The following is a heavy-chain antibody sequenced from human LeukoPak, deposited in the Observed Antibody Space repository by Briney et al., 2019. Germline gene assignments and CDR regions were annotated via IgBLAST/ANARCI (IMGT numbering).Heavy chain of an antibody. V-gene: IGHV1-2*02. Sequence: GASVRVSCKASGYTVTVYCMHWVRQAPGQGLEWMGWINPNSGGTNYAKKFQGRVAMTRDTTLSTGYMEQSSSMSDATAVYYCAAAPRVYQLRYGMDVWGQGTTVTVSS. CDR1: GYTVTVYC. J-gene: IGHJ6*02. D-gene: IGHD2-2*01. CDR2: INPNSGGT. CDR3: AAAPRVYQLRYGMDV.